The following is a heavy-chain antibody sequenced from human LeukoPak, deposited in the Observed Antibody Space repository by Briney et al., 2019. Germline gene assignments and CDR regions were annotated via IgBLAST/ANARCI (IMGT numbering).Heavy chain of an antibody. CDR1: GFTFSSLW. CDR2: INNDEITT. J-gene: IGHJ4*02. D-gene: IGHD1-1*01. CDR3: ARGGPGTGMDY. V-gene: IGHV3-74*01. Sequence: GGSLRLSCVASGFTFSSLWMHWVRQAQGKWLVWVSRINNDEITTTYADSVKGRFTISRDNAKNTLYLQMNSLRAEDTAIYYCARGGPGTGMDYWGQGALATVSS.